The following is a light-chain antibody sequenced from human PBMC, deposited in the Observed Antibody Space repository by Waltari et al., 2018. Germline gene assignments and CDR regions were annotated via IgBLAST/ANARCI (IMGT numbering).Light chain of an antibody. CDR2: DAS. Sequence: EIVLTQSPATLSLSPGERATLSCRASQSVSSYLAWYQQKPGQAPSLLIYDASNRATGIPARFSGHGYGTDFTLTISSLEPEDFAVYYCQHRSNWPGGTLRGGTKVEIK. CDR1: QSVSSY. CDR3: QHRSNWPGGT. V-gene: IGKV3-11*01. J-gene: IGKJ4*01.